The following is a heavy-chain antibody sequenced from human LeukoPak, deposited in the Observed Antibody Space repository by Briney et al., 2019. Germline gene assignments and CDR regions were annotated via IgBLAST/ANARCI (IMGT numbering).Heavy chain of an antibody. J-gene: IGHJ4*02. CDR1: GFTFSSYG. CDR2: IWYDGSNK. D-gene: IGHD2-15*01. CDR3: ARGGGGWYSDY. V-gene: IGHV3-33*01. Sequence: GGSLRLSCAASGFTFSSYGMHWVRQAPGKGLEWVAVIWYDGSNKYYADSVKGRFTISRDNSKNTLYLQMNSLRAEDTAVYYCARGGGGWYSDYWGQGTLVTVSS.